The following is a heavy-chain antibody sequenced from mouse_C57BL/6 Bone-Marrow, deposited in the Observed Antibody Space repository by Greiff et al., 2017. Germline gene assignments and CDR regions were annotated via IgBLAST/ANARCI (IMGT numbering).Heavy chain of an antibody. D-gene: IGHD3-1*01. J-gene: IGHJ4*01. Sequence: VQLQESGAELARPGASVKLSCKASGYTFTSYGISWVKQRTGQGLEWIGEIYPRSGNTYYNEKFKGKAILTADKSSSTAYMELRSLTSEDSAVYFCARTGYHITYAMDYWGQGTSVTVSA. CDR2: IYPRSGNT. CDR1: GYTFTSYG. V-gene: IGHV1-81*01. CDR3: ARTGYHITYAMDY.